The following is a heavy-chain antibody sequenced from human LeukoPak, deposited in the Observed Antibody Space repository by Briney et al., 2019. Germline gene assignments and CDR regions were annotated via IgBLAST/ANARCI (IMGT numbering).Heavy chain of an antibody. CDR2: IIPILGIA. Sequence: SVKASCKASGGTFNSYVISWVRQAPGQGLEWMGRIIPILGIANYAQKFQGRVTITADKSTSTAYMELSSLRSEDTAVYYCARDHHDILIGWGQGTLVTVSS. CDR1: GGTFNSYV. J-gene: IGHJ4*02. V-gene: IGHV1-69*04. CDR3: ARDHHDILIG. D-gene: IGHD3-9*01.